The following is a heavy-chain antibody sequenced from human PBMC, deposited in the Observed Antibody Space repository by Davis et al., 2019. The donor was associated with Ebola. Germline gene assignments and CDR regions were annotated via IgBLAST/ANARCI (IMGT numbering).Heavy chain of an antibody. Sequence: SVPVSCKASLGTFSSYAISWVRQAPGQGLEWMGRIIPILGIANYAQKFQGRVTLTADKSTSTAYMELSSLRSEDTAVYYCARPEYYGSGRPPYGMDVWGQGTTVTVSS. CDR3: ARPEYYGSGRPPYGMDV. J-gene: IGHJ6*02. CDR1: LGTFSSYA. V-gene: IGHV1-69*04. D-gene: IGHD3-10*01. CDR2: IIPILGIA.